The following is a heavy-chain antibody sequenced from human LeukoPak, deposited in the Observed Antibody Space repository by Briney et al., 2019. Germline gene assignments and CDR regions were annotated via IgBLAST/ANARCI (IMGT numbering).Heavy chain of an antibody. CDR3: ARDSEYSSGWPHYMDV. CDR1: GYTFTSYY. CDR2: INPSGGST. D-gene: IGHD6-19*01. Sequence: ASVKVSCKASGYTFTSYYMHWVRQAPGQGLEWMGIINPSGGSTSYAQKFQGRVTMTRDTSISTAYMELSRLRSDDTAVYYCARDSEYSSGWPHYMDVWGKGTTVTVSS. J-gene: IGHJ6*03. V-gene: IGHV1-46*01.